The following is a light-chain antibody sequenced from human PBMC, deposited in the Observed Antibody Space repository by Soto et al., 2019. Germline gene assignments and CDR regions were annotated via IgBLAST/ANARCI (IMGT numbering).Light chain of an antibody. V-gene: IGLV2-14*01. CDR3: SSYSATNTLV. CDR1: SSDVGDYPY. J-gene: IGLJ1*01. Sequence: QSALTQPASVSGSPGQSITISCTGTSSDVGDYPYVSWYQQHPAKVPKLIIYEVSHRPSGITSRFSGSRSQNTASLTISGLQAEDGADYYCSSYSATNTLVFGSGTKVTVL. CDR2: EVS.